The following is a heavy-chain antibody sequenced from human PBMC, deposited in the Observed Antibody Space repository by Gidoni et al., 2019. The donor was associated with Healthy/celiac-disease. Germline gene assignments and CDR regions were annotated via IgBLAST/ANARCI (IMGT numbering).Heavy chain of an antibody. V-gene: IGHV1-46*03. J-gene: IGHJ2*01. D-gene: IGHD6-13*01. CDR3: ARGAGLAAAGIYWYFDL. CDR2: INPSGGST. Sequence: HWVRQAPGQGLEWMGIINPSGGSTSYAQKFQGRVTMTRDTSTSTVYMELSSLRSEDTAVYYCARGAGLAAAGIYWYFDLWGRGTLVTVSS.